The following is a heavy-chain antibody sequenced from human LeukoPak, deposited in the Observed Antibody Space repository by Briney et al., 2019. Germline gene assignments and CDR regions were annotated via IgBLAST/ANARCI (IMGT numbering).Heavy chain of an antibody. CDR2: IRSKAYGGTT. V-gene: IGHV3-49*03. CDR3: TRVGYDSSGYYLDY. Sequence: GGSLRLSCTTSGFSFGDYAMSWFRQAPGKGLQWVGFIRSKAYGGTTEYAASVKGRFTISRDDSKSIAYLQMNSLKTEDTAVYYCTRVGYDSSGYYLDYWGQGTLVTVSS. J-gene: IGHJ4*02. CDR1: GFSFGDYA. D-gene: IGHD3-22*01.